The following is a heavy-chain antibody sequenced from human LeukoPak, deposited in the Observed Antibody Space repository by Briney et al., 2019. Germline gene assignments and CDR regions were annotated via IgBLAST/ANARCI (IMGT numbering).Heavy chain of an antibody. V-gene: IGHV3-7*01. CDR1: GFTFSSYW. D-gene: IGHD2-2*01. J-gene: IGHJ5*02. Sequence: LAGGSLRLSCAASGFTFSSYWMSWVRQAPGKGLEWVANIKQDGSEKYYVDSVKGRFTISRDNAKNSLYLQMNSLRAEDTAVYYCARGVRYCSSTSCLYNWFDPWGQGTLVTVSS. CDR3: ARGVRYCSSTSCLYNWFDP. CDR2: IKQDGSEK.